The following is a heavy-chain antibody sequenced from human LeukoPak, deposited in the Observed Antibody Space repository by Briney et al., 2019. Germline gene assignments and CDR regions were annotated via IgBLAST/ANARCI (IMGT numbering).Heavy chain of an antibody. Sequence: GGSLRLSCTAYGFTFSSYAMSWVRQAPGKGLEWVSAISGSGGSTYYADSVKGRFTISRDNSKNTLYLQMNSLRAEDTAVYYCAKRIYDFWSGYYRRAENHFDYWGQGTLVTVSS. CDR1: GFTFSSYA. J-gene: IGHJ4*02. CDR3: AKRIYDFWSGYYRRAENHFDY. CDR2: ISGSGGST. D-gene: IGHD3-3*01. V-gene: IGHV3-23*01.